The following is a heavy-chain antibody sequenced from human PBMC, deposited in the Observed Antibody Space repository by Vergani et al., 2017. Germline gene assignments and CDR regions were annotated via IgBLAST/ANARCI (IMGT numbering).Heavy chain of an antibody. J-gene: IGHJ4*02. CDR1: GGSISSSNW. D-gene: IGHD3-10*02. Sequence: QVQLQESGPGLVKPSGTLSLTCAVSGGSISSSNWWSWVRQPPGKGLEWIGEIYHSGSTNYNPSLKSRVTISVDTSKNQFPLKLSSVTAADTAVYYCARDGSVRGGGLDYWGQGTLVTVSS. V-gene: IGHV4-4*02. CDR2: IYHSGST. CDR3: ARDGSVRGGGLDY.